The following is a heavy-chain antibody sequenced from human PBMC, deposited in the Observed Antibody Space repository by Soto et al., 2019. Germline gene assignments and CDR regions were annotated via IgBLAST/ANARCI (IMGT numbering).Heavy chain of an antibody. CDR1: GFTVSSXY. V-gene: IGHV3-53*04. J-gene: IGHJ4*02. Sequence: EVQLVESGGGLVQPGGSLRLSCAVSGFTVSSXYMSWVRQAPGKGLEWVSIIYSGGSTHYADSVKGRFTISRHNSKNTLYLQMNSLRSEDTAVYYCARAPDCSSTSCYGNFDYWGQGTLVTVSS. CDR2: IYSGGST. CDR3: ARAPDCSSTSCYGNFDY. D-gene: IGHD2-2*01.